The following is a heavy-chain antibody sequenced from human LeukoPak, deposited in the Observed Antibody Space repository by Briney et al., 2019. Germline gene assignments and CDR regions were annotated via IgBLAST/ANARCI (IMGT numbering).Heavy chain of an antibody. D-gene: IGHD2-2*01. V-gene: IGHV3-23*01. CDR3: AKGRTYCSSASCYLLYMDV. J-gene: IGHJ6*02. CDR1: GFTFSSYA. CDR2: ISGSGGST. Sequence: GGSLRLSCAASGFTFSSYAMSWVRQAPGKGLEWVSAISGSGGSTYYADSVKGRFTISRDNSKNTLYLQMNSLRAEDTAVYYCAKGRTYCSSASCYLLYMDVWGQGTTVTVSS.